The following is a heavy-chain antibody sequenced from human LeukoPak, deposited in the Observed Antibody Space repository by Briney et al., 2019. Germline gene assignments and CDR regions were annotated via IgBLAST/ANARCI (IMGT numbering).Heavy chain of an antibody. Sequence: SETLSLTCTVAGGSISRYYWSWIRQPTGKGLEWIGYIYYSGSTNYNPSLKSRVTISVDTSKNQFSLKLSSVTAADTAVYYCARIPEYRYYYYMDVWGKGTTVTVSS. D-gene: IGHD1-14*01. CDR2: IYYSGST. CDR3: ARIPEYRYYYYMDV. J-gene: IGHJ6*03. CDR1: GGSISRYY. V-gene: IGHV4-59*01.